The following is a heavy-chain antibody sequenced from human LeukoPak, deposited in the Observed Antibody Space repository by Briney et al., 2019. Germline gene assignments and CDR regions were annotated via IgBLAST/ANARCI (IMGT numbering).Heavy chain of an antibody. CDR3: ARLPGDFDY. V-gene: IGHV4-59*12. CDR1: GCTISSNY. CDR2: IYSSGST. D-gene: IGHD3-10*01. J-gene: IGHJ4*02. Sequence: SETLSLTCTVSGCTISSNYWSWIRQAPGKGLEWIGFIYSSGSTNYNHSLKSRVTISGDTSKNPFSLKLSSVAAADTAVYYCARLPGDFDYWGRGTLVTVSS.